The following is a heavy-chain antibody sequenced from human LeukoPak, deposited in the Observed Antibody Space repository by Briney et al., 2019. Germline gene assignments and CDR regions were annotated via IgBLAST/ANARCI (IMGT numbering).Heavy chain of an antibody. CDR3: ARGGDSIRFDY. Sequence: SETLSLTCTVSGGSISSSSYYWGWIRQAPGKGLEWIGYIYYSGSTNYNPSLKSRVTMSVDTSKNQFSLKLSSVTAADTAVYYCARGGDSIRFDYWGQGTLVTVSS. CDR2: IYYSGST. D-gene: IGHD4-17*01. CDR1: GGSISSSSYY. J-gene: IGHJ4*02. V-gene: IGHV4-61*05.